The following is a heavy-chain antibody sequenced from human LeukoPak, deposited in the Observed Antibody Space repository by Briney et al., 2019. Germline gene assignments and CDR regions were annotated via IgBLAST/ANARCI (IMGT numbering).Heavy chain of an antibody. J-gene: IGHJ4*02. Sequence: ASVKVSCKASGYTFTSYAMHWVRQAPGQRLEWMGWINAGNGNTKYSQKFQGRVTITRDTSASTAYMELSSLRSEDTAVYYCARVRKGDTAMVPFDSWGQGTLVTVSS. CDR2: INAGNGNT. V-gene: IGHV1-3*01. D-gene: IGHD5-18*01. CDR3: ARVRKGDTAMVPFDS. CDR1: GYTFTSYA.